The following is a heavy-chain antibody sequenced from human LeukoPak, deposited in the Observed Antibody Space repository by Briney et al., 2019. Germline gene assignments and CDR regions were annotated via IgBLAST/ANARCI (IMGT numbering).Heavy chain of an antibody. J-gene: IGHJ4*02. D-gene: IGHD4-17*01. CDR1: GFTFSSYA. CDR2: ISGSVGST. Sequence: GGSLRLSCAASGFTFSSYAMSWVRQAPGKGLEWVSAISGSVGSTYYADSVKGRFTISRDNSKNTRYLQMNSLRAEDTAVYYCAKISGDYVFDYWGQGTLVTVSS. V-gene: IGHV3-23*01. CDR3: AKISGDYVFDY.